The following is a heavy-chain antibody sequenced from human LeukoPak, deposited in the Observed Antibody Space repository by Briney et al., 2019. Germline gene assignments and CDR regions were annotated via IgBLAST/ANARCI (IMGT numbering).Heavy chain of an antibody. CDR2: IYYSGST. V-gene: IGHV4-59*12. J-gene: IGHJ4*02. CDR1: GGSISSYY. D-gene: IGHD2-15*01. CDR3: ARAAYCSGASCYFDY. Sequence: PSETLSLTCTVSGGSISSYYWSWIRQPPGKGLEWIGYIYYSGSTNYNPSLKSRVTMSVDTSKNQFSVRLTSVAAADTAVYYCARAAYCSGASCYFDYWGQGTLVTVSS.